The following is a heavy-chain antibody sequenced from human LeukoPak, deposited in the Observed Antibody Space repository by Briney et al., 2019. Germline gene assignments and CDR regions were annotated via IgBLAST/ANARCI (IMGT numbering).Heavy chain of an antibody. V-gene: IGHV4-39*02. J-gene: IGHJ6*02. CDR1: GGSISSSSYY. Sequence: SETLSLTCTVSGGSISSSSYYWGWIRQPPGKGLEWIGSIYYSGSTYYNPSLKSRVTISVDTSKNQFSLKLSSVTAADTAVYYCAGDRGIGRGYYYYGMDVWGQGTTVTVSS. D-gene: IGHD6-13*01. CDR2: IYYSGST. CDR3: AGDRGIGRGYYYYGMDV.